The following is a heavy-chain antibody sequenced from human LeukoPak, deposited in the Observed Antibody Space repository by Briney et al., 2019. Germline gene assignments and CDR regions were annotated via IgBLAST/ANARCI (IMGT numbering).Heavy chain of an antibody. D-gene: IGHD1-1*01. CDR2: ISYDGSNK. J-gene: IGHJ4*02. CDR3: AKETGTTAEDY. CDR1: GFTFSSYG. V-gene: IGHV3-30*18. Sequence: GRSLRLSCAASGFTFSSYGMHWVRQAPGKGLEWVAVISYDGSNKYYADSVKGRFTISRDNSKNTLYLQMNSLRAEDTAVYYCAKETGTTAEDYWGQGTLVTVSS.